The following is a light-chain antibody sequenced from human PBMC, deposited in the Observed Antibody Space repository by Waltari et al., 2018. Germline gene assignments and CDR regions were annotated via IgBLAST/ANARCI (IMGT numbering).Light chain of an antibody. Sequence: EIVLTQSPATLSLSPGERATLSCRASQSVNYFLAWFQQKPGQAPRLLIYDASNRATGIPARFSGSGSGTDFTLTISSLEPEDFAVYYRQQRTNWPLTFGGGTKVEIK. J-gene: IGKJ4*01. V-gene: IGKV3-11*01. CDR1: QSVNYF. CDR3: QQRTNWPLT. CDR2: DAS.